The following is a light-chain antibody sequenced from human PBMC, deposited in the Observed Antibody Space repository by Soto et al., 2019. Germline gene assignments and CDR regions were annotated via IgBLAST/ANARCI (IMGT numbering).Light chain of an antibody. CDR3: QQYNNWPPNT. CDR1: QSVSGN. J-gene: IGKJ5*01. Sequence: EIVMTQSPATLSVSPGERATLSCRASQSVSGNLAWYQQKPGQAPRLLIYGASTRATGIPARFSGSGSGTEFNLTISSLQSEEFAVYYCQQYNNWPPNTFGQGTRLEI. V-gene: IGKV3-15*01. CDR2: GAS.